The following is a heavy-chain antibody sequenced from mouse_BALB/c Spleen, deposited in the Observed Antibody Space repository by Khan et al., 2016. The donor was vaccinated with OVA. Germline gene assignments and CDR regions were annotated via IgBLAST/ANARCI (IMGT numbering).Heavy chain of an antibody. V-gene: IGHV5-17*02. Sequence: EVELVESGGGLVQPGGSRKLSCAASGFTFSSFGIHWVRQAPEKGLEWVAYISSDTSIIYYADKVKGRFTISRDSPKNTLFLQMNSLRSDATAMYYCALGIATGETDVLDYWGQGTSVTVSS. J-gene: IGHJ4*01. CDR2: ISSDTSII. D-gene: IGHD4-1*01. CDR1: GFTFSSFG. CDR3: ALGIATGETDVLDY.